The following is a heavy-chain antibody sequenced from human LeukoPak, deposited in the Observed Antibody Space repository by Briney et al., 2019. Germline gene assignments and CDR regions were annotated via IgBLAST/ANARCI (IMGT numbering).Heavy chain of an antibody. Sequence: GGSLRLSCAASGFTFSSYGMSWVRQAPGKGLEWVSAISGSGGSTYYADSVKGRFTISRDNSKNTLYLQMNSLRAEDTAVYYCASRVRGGWYEGDYFDYWGQGTLVTASS. J-gene: IGHJ4*02. CDR2: ISGSGGST. V-gene: IGHV3-23*01. D-gene: IGHD6-19*01. CDR1: GFTFSSYG. CDR3: ASRVRGGWYEGDYFDY.